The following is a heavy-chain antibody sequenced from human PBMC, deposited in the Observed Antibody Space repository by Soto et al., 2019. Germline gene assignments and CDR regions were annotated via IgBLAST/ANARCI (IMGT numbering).Heavy chain of an antibody. CDR2: INPNSGNI. J-gene: IGHJ4*02. V-gene: IGHV1-8*01. CDR1: GDTFTTYD. CDR3: TRGRASGSYYLLDY. Sequence: ASVKVSCKASGDTFTTYDINWVRQATGHGLEWMGWINPNSGNIGYAQRFQGRVTMTRDTAIRTAYMEVSSLRSDDTAVYYCTRGRASGSYYLLDYWGQGTLVTVSS. D-gene: IGHD3-10*01.